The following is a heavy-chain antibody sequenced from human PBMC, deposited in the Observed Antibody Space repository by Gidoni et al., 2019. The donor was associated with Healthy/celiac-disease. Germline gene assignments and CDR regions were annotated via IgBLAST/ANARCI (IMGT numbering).Heavy chain of an antibody. Sequence: EVQLVQSGAEVKKPGESLRLSCKGSGYSFTSYWISWVRQMPGKGLEWMGRIDPSDSYTNYSPSFQGHVTISADKSISTAYLQWSSLKASDTAMYYCARRGYYDSSVDHELDYWGQGTLVTVSS. V-gene: IGHV5-10-1*03. CDR3: ARRGYYDSSVDHELDY. CDR2: IDPSDSYT. J-gene: IGHJ4*02. CDR1: GYSFTSYW. D-gene: IGHD3-22*01.